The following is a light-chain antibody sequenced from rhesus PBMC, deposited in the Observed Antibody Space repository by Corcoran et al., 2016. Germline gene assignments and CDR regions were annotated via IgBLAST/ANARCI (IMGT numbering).Light chain of an antibody. V-gene: IGKV3-42*03. CDR3: QQYSKWPLT. Sequence: IVMTQSPATLSLSPGERATLSCGSSQSVSSGLAWSQQQPGQAPRLLIYGVFTRATGHPDRFSGSGSETEFTMSISSLEPEDFAVYYCQQYSKWPLTFGGGTKVEIK. J-gene: IGKJ4*01. CDR2: GVF. CDR1: QSVSSG.